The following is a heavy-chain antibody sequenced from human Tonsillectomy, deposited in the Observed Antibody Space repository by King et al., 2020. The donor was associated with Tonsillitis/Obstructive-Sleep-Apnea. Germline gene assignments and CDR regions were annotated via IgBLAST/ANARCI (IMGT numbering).Heavy chain of an antibody. CDR2: SYWDDDN. Sequence: TLKESGPTLVKPTQTLTLTCTFSGFSLTTSAVGVGWIRQPPGKALEWLAFSYWDDDNRYIPSLKSRLTVTKDTSKNEVVLTMTNMDPVDTATYYCAHRQSGYNSGWDEGYFDYWGQGTPVIVSS. D-gene: IGHD6-19*01. J-gene: IGHJ4*02. CDR3: AHRQSGYNSGWDEGYFDY. CDR1: GFSLTTSAVG. V-gene: IGHV2-5*02.